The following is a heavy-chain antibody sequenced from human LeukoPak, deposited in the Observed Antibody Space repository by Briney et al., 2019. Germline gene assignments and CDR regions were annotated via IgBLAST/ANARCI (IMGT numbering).Heavy chain of an antibody. CDR2: INPDSGGT. Sequence: ASVKVSCKASGYTFTAYYLHWVRQAPGQGLEWMGWINPDSGGTNYAQKFQGRVTMTRDTSISTAYMGVSRLRFDDTAVYYCARDGNFDYWGQGTLVTVSS. D-gene: IGHD1-1*01. CDR1: GYTFTAYY. CDR3: ARDGNFDY. V-gene: IGHV1-2*02. J-gene: IGHJ4*02.